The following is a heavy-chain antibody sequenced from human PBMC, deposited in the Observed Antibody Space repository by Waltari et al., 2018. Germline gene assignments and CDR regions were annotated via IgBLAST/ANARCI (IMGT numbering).Heavy chain of an antibody. CDR3: ARIVQFGYYMVV. Sequence: QVQLVQSGAEVKKPGASVKVSCKTSGFTFTGYYIHWVRQAPGQGFGWVAWINLCRGAKNHVQKFKGRITRTRSTSTSPAYMELGRLKSYDTAIYYGARIVQFGYYMVVWGIGTTVSVSS. CDR1: GFTFTGYY. V-gene: IGHV1-2*02. J-gene: IGHJ6*03. D-gene: IGHD2-2*01. CDR2: INLCRGAK.